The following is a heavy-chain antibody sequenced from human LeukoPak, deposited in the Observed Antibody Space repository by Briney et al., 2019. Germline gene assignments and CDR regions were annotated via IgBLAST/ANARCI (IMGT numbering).Heavy chain of an antibody. CDR2: IYHSGST. J-gene: IGHJ5*02. CDR3: ARRDGWFDP. V-gene: IGHV4-38-2*01. D-gene: IGHD5-24*01. Sequence: PSETLSLTCAVCGYPNRSCYHWGWIRPSTGKGLEWIGRIYHSGSTYYNPSLKSRVTISVDTSKNQFSLKLSSVTAADTAVYYCARRDGWFDPWGQGTLVTVSS. CDR1: GYPNRSCYH.